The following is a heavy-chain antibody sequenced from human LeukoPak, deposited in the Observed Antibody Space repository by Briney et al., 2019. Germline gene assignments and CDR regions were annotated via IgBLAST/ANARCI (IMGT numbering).Heavy chain of an antibody. D-gene: IGHD3-10*01. CDR2: IYYSGST. CDR1: GGSISSGDYY. CDR3: ARYSQEGLRLLWFGEPSPSTDAFDI. Sequence: SQTLSLTCTVSGGSISSGDYYWSWIRQPPGKGLEWIGYIYYSGSTYYNPSLKSRVTISVDTSKNQFSLKLSSVTAADTAVYYCARYSQEGLRLLWFGEPSPSTDAFDIWGQGTMVTVSS. V-gene: IGHV4-30-4*08. J-gene: IGHJ3*02.